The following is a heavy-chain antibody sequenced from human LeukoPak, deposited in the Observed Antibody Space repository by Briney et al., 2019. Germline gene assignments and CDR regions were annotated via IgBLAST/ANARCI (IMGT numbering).Heavy chain of an antibody. D-gene: IGHD6-19*01. CDR1: GYTFTSYG. CDR3: AREGEGWLRPSYFDY. J-gene: IGHJ4*02. Sequence: GASVKVSCKASGYTFTSYGISWVRQAPGQGLEWMGWISAYNGNTNYAQKLQGRVTMTTDTSTSTAYMELRSLRSDDTAVYYCAREGEGWLRPSYFDYWGQGTLVTVSS. V-gene: IGHV1-18*01. CDR2: ISAYNGNT.